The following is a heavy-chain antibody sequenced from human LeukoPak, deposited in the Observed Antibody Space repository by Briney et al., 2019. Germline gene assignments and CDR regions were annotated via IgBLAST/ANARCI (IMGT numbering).Heavy chain of an antibody. CDR3: ARDAGIGYYYYYMDV. J-gene: IGHJ6*03. Sequence: GGSLRLSCEASGFSFSRYSMNWVRQAPGKGLEWVSYISSSGTIYYADSVKGRFTISRDNAKNSLYLQMNSLRAEDTAVYYCARDAGIGYYYYYMDVWGKGTTVTVPS. CDR1: GFSFSRYS. D-gene: IGHD1-14*01. CDR2: ISSSGTI. V-gene: IGHV3-48*01.